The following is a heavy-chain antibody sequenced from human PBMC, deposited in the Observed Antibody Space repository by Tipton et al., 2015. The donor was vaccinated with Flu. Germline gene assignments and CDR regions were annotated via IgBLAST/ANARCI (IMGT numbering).Heavy chain of an antibody. V-gene: IGHV4-31*03. CDR1: GDSIGSDYY. CDR2: IYYSGST. J-gene: IGHJ6*02. Sequence: TLSLTCSVSGDSIGSDYYWGWIRQPPGKGLEWIGDIYYSGSTYYNPSLTSRVTISVDTSRNQFSLRLNSVTAADTAVYYCARDQGFGGGLSYDYYVLDVWGQGTTVTVSS. D-gene: IGHD3-10*01. CDR3: ARDQGFGGGLSYDYYVLDV.